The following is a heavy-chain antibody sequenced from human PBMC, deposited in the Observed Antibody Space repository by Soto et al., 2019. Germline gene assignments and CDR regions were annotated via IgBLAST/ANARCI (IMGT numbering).Heavy chain of an antibody. V-gene: IGHV4-31*03. CDR1: GGSISSGGYY. D-gene: IGHD6-19*01. Sequence: PSETLSLTCTVSGGSISSGGYYWSWIRQHPGSGLEWIGYIYYSGSTYYNPSLKSRVTISVDTSKNQFSLKLSSVTAADTAVYYCARESSGWDPNELKSYYYYGMDVWGQGTTVTVSS. J-gene: IGHJ6*02. CDR3: ARESSGWDPNELKSYYYYGMDV. CDR2: IYYSGST.